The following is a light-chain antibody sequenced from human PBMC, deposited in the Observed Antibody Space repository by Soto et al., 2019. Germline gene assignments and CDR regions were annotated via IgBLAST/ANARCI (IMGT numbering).Light chain of an antibody. CDR3: SSYTSSSTYV. V-gene: IGLV2-14*01. CDR1: SSDVSAYNY. Sequence: ALTQPASVSGSPGQSITISCTGTSSDVSAYNYVSWYQQNSGKAPKLIIYEVSNRPSGVSNRFSGSKSGNAASLTISGLQAEDEADYYCSSYTSSSTYVFGTGTKVTVL. CDR2: EVS. J-gene: IGLJ1*01.